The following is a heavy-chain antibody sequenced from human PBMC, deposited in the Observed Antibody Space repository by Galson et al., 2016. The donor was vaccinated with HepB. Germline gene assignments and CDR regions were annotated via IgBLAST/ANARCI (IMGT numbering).Heavy chain of an antibody. Sequence: SLRLSCAASGFSLNTYTMPWVRQAPGRGLEWVSSISSSRNDIVYADSVKGRFSISRDNAKSALYLQMNNLGADDTSVYYCVREGGYGKDAYWGPGSQVTGSS. CDR3: VREGGYGKDAY. CDR1: GFSLNTYT. CDR2: ISSSRNDI. D-gene: IGHD5-12*01. J-gene: IGHJ4*02. V-gene: IGHV3-21*01.